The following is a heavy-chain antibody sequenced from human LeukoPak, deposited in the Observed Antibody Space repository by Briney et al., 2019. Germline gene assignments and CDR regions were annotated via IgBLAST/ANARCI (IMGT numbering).Heavy chain of an antibody. D-gene: IGHD3-3*01. CDR3: ARDQYDTWSRRGNFDS. CDR1: GFTFGKYW. Sequence: GGSLRLSCVASGFTFGKYWMSWVREAPGKGLEWVANIKLDGSEKNYVDSVKGRFTISRDNTKNSLYLQMNSLRAEDTAVFYCARDQYDTWSRRGNFDSWGQGTLVIVSS. CDR2: IKLDGSEK. J-gene: IGHJ4*02. V-gene: IGHV3-7*03.